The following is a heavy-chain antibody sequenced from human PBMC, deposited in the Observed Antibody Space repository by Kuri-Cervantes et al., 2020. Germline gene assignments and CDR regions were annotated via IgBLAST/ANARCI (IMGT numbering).Heavy chain of an antibody. CDR1: GYTFISYA. CDR3: ARGYCSGGSCSIFDY. J-gene: IGHJ4*02. D-gene: IGHD2-15*01. Sequence: ASVKVSCKASGYTFISYAMHWVRQAPGQRLEWMGWINGGNGNTKYSQKFRGRVTITRDTSASTTYMDLSSLRSEDTAVYYCARGYCSGGSCSIFDYWGQGTLVTVSS. CDR2: INGGNGNT. V-gene: IGHV1-3*01.